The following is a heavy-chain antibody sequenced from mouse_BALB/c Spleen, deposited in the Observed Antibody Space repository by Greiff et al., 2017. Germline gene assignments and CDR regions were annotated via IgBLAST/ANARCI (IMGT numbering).Heavy chain of an antibody. CDR2: ISSGGSYT. CDR1: GFTFSSYA. CDR3: ARSSDRTWFAY. Sequence: EVQVVESGGGLVKPGGSLKLSCAASGFTFSSYAMSWVRQSPEKRLEWVAEISSGGSYTYYPDTVTGRFTISRDNAKNTLYLEMSSLRSEDTAMYYCARSSDRTWFAYWGQGTLVTVSA. J-gene: IGHJ3*01. V-gene: IGHV5-9-4*01.